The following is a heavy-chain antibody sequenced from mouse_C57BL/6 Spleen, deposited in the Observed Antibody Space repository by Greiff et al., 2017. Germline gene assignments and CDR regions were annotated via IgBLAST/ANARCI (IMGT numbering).Heavy chain of an antibody. Sequence: EVLLVESGGGLVKPGGSLKLSCAASGFTFSDYGMHWVRQAPEKGLEWVADISGGSSTIYYEATVKGRFTISRVNAKNTLYPAMTSLRSEDTAMYYCARATADYAMGYWGQGTSVTVSS. V-gene: IGHV5-17*01. CDR3: ARATADYAMGY. D-gene: IGHD1-2*01. CDR2: ISGGSSTI. CDR1: GFTFSDYG. J-gene: IGHJ4*01.